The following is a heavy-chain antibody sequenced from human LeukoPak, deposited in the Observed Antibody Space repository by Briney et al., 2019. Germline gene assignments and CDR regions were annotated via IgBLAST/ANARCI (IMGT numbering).Heavy chain of an antibody. CDR3: SKEDSGSSIDY. Sequence: ASVKVSCKASGYTFTGYYMHWVRQAPGQGLEWMGWINPNSGGTNYAQKFQGRVTMTRDTSINTDYMELSRLRSDDTAVYYCSKEDSGSSIDYWGQGTLVTVSS. CDR1: GYTFTGYY. CDR2: INPNSGGT. D-gene: IGHD1-26*01. J-gene: IGHJ4*02. V-gene: IGHV1-2*02.